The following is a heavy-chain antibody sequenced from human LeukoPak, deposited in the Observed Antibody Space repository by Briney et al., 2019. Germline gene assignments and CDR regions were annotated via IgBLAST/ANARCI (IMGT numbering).Heavy chain of an antibody. CDR2: LYYSGST. D-gene: IGHD6-19*01. CDR1: GGSISSSSYY. V-gene: IGHV4-39*01. Sequence: SETLSLTCSVSGGSISSSSYYWGWIRQPPGKGLEWIGSLYYSGSTYNNPSLKSRVTISVDTSKNQLSLKLSPVTAADTAVYYCARQRDSSGWYDYWGQGTLVTVSS. J-gene: IGHJ4*02. CDR3: ARQRDSSGWYDY.